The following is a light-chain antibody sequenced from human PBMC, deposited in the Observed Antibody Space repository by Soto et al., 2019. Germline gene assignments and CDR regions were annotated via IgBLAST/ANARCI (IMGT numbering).Light chain of an antibody. CDR1: QVISNY. J-gene: IGKJ4*01. CDR3: QKYSSVTLT. V-gene: IGKV1-27*01. CDR2: TAS. Sequence: DIQMTQSPSSLSASVGDRVTITCRASQVISNYLAWYPQKSGKDPKLLIYTASTLQSGVPSRFSGSGAGTDCTRPISSLQPEDVETDYCQKYSSVTLTFGGGTKVDIK.